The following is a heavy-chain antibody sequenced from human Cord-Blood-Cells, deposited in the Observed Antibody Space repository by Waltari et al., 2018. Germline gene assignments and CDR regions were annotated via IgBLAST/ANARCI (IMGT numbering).Heavy chain of an antibody. D-gene: IGHD6-13*01. V-gene: IGHV4-39*01. CDR2: IYYSVST. CDR1: GGSISSSSYY. CDR3: ARHLDRAAAGIDY. Sequence: QLQLQESGPGLVKPSETLSLTCTVSGGSISSSSYYWGWIRQPPGKGLEWIGSIYYSVSTYYNPSLKNRGTISVDTAKNQVSLKVSSVTAADTAVYYCARHLDRAAAGIDYWGQGTLVTVSS. J-gene: IGHJ4*02.